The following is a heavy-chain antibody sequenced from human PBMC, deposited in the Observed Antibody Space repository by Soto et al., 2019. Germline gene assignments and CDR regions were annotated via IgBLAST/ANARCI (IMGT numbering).Heavy chain of an antibody. CDR1: GFTFDDYA. Sequence: GGSLRLSCAASGFTFDDYAMHWVRQAPGKGLEWVSGISWNSGSIGYADSVKGRFTISRDNAKNSLYLQMNSLRAEDTALYYCAKEGSDWNDAFDIWGQGTMVTVSS. CDR2: ISWNSGSI. CDR3: AKEGSDWNDAFDI. J-gene: IGHJ3*02. V-gene: IGHV3-9*01. D-gene: IGHD1-1*01.